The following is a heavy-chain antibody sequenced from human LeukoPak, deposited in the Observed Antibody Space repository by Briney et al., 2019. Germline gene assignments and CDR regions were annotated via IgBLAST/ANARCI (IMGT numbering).Heavy chain of an antibody. CDR1: GGSISSYY. Sequence: AETLCLTCTVSGGSISSYYWSWIRQPPGKGLEWIGYIYYSGSTNYNPSLKSRVTISVDTSKNQFSLKLSSVTAADTAVYYCAGHEPDDAFDIWGQGTMVTVSS. V-gene: IGHV4-59*01. J-gene: IGHJ3*02. CDR2: IYYSGST. CDR3: AGHEPDDAFDI.